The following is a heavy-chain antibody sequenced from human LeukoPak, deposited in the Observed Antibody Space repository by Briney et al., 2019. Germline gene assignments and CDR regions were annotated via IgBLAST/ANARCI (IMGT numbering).Heavy chain of an antibody. J-gene: IGHJ4*02. CDR1: GSNFSDFY. Sequence: GGSLRLSCAASGSNFSDFYMSWIRQAPGKGLEWLSSISLSGSTITYAASVKGRVTVSRDNAKTSLFLQMNSLRADDTAVYYCAREASCSSTTCYFDYWGQGTLVTVSS. CDR2: ISLSGSTI. CDR3: AREASCSSTTCYFDY. V-gene: IGHV3-11*01. D-gene: IGHD2-2*01.